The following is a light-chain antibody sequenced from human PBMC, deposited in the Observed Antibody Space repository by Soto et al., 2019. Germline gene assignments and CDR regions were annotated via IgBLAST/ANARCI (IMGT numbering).Light chain of an antibody. Sequence: IVLTQSPVTLSLSPGERATLSCRASQSVSSYLAWYQQKPGQAPRLLIYDASNRATGIPARFSGSGSGTDFTLSVSSLEPEDFAVYYCQQRSNWPITFGQGTRLEI. CDR2: DAS. CDR3: QQRSNWPIT. J-gene: IGKJ5*01. CDR1: QSVSSY. V-gene: IGKV3-11*01.